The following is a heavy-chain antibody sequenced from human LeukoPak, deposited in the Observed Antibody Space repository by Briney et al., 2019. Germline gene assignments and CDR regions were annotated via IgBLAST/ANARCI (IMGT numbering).Heavy chain of an antibody. CDR2: ISAYNGNT. CDR3: AREFPHCSGGSCYSGHYYYGMDV. CDR1: GFTFTSYG. Sequence: ASVKVSCKASGFTFTSYGISWVRQAPGQGLEWMGWISAYNGNTNYAQKLQGRVTMTTDTSTSTAYMELRSLRSDDTAVYYCAREFPHCSGGSCYSGHYYYGMDVWDQGTTVTVSS. V-gene: IGHV1-18*01. D-gene: IGHD2-15*01. J-gene: IGHJ6*02.